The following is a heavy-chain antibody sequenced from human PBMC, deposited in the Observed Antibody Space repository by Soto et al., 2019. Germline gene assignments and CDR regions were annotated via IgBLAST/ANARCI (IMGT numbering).Heavy chain of an antibody. CDR2: ISYDGSNK. CDR3: AKDSADIVVVVAASRSDCFDY. J-gene: IGHJ4*02. Sequence: GGSLRLSCAASGFTFSSYGMHWVRQAPGKGLEWVAVISYDGSNKYYADSVKGRFTISRDNSKNTLYLQMNSLRAEDTAVYYCAKDSADIVVVVAASRSDCFDYWGQGTLVTVSS. V-gene: IGHV3-30*18. CDR1: GFTFSSYG. D-gene: IGHD2-15*01.